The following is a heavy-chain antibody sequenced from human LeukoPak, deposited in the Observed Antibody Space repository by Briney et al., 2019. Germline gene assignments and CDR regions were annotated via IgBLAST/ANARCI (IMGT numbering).Heavy chain of an antibody. CDR3: ARGQNTYYYDSSSYYSYY. J-gene: IGHJ4*02. V-gene: IGHV3-21*01. Sequence: GGSLRLSCAASGFTFSSYSMNWVRQAPGKGLEWVSSISSSSSYIYYADSVKGRFTISRDNAKNSLYLQMNSLRAEDTAVYYCARGQNTYYYDSSSYYSYYWGQGTLVTVSS. CDR2: ISSSSSYI. D-gene: IGHD3-22*01. CDR1: GFTFSSYS.